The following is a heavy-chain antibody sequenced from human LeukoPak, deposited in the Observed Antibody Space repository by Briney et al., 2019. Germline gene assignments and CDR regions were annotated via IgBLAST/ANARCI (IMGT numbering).Heavy chain of an antibody. D-gene: IGHD1-26*01. Sequence: GGSLRLSCAASGFTFSSYSMSWVRQAPGKGLEWVSSISSSSYIYYADSVKGRFTISRDNAKNSLYLQVNSLRAEDTAVYYCAREGSSGSYRRYYFDYWGQGTLVTVSS. V-gene: IGHV3-21*01. CDR2: ISSSSYI. J-gene: IGHJ4*02. CDR3: AREGSSGSYRRYYFDY. CDR1: GFTFSSYS.